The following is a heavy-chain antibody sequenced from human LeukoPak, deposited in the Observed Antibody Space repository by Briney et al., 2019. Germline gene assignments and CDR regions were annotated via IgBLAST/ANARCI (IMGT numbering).Heavy chain of an antibody. V-gene: IGHV4-61*08. CDR2: IYYSGST. CDR3: AREGSYGVRWFDP. J-gene: IGHJ5*02. D-gene: IGHD1-26*01. Sequence: SQTLSLTCAVSGGSISSGGYSWSWIRQPPEKGLEWIGYIYYSGSTNYNPSLKSRVTISVDTSKNQFSLKLSSVTAADTAVYYCAREGSYGVRWFDPWGQGTLVTVSS. CDR1: GGSISSGGYS.